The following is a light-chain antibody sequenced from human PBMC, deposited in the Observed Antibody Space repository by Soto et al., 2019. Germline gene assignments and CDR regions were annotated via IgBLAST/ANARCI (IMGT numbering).Light chain of an antibody. CDR1: QSVSSRF. CDR3: QQYGSSVT. V-gene: IGKV3-20*01. J-gene: IGKJ5*01. CDR2: GAS. Sequence: EIVLTQYPGTLSLSPGERATLSCRASQSVSSRFLTWYQQKPGQAPRVLIYGASSRATGIPDRFSGSESGTDFALTISRLEPEDFALYYCQQYGSSVTFGQGTRLEIK.